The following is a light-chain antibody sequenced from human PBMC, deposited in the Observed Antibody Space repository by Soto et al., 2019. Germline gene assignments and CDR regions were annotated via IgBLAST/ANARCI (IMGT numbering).Light chain of an antibody. CDR2: DAS. Sequence: DIQMTQSPSTLSASVGDRVTITCRASQSISTWLVWYQQKPGKAPKVLIYDASSLQSGVPSRFSGHGSGTDFTLTISSLQPDDSAIYYCHQYKTYTTFGQGTKVDIK. CDR1: QSISTW. CDR3: HQYKTYTT. J-gene: IGKJ2*01. V-gene: IGKV1-5*01.